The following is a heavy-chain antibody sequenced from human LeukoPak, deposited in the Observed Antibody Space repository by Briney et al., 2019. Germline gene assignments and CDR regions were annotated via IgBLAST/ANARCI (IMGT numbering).Heavy chain of an antibody. CDR2: ISYDGSNK. V-gene: IGHV3-30-3*01. CDR1: GFTFSSYA. J-gene: IGHJ3*02. Sequence: GGSLRLSCAACGFTFSSYAMHWVRQAPGKGLEWVADISYDGSNKYYADSVKGRFTISRDNAKNSLYLQMNSLRAEDTAVYYCARDAITMIVDTDAFDIWGQGTMVTVSS. CDR3: ARDAITMIVDTDAFDI. D-gene: IGHD3-22*01.